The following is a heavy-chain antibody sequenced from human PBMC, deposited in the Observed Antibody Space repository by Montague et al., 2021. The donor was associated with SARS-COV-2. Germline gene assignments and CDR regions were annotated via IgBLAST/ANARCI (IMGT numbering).Heavy chain of an antibody. D-gene: IGHD1-26*01. CDR2: ISYDGSNK. CDR3: AGELLAAFDI. J-gene: IGHJ3*02. Sequence: SLRLSCAASGSTFSSYAMHWVRQAPGKGLEWVAVISYDGSNKYYADSVKGRFTISRDNSKNTLYLQMNSLRAEDTAVYYCAGELLAAFDIWGQGTMVTV. CDR1: GSTFSSYA. V-gene: IGHV3-30-3*01.